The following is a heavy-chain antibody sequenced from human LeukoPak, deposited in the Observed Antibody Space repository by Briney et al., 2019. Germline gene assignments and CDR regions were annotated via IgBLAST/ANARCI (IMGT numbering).Heavy chain of an antibody. CDR3: ARDSGTSRQTTIWFDP. J-gene: IGHJ5*02. D-gene: IGHD2-2*01. V-gene: IGHV1-2*02. CDR2: INPNSGGT. Sequence: GASVKVSCRASGYTFTGSYMHWVRQAPGQGLDWMGWINPNSGGTNYAQKFKGRVTMTRDTSISTAYMELSRLRSDDTAVYYCARDSGTSRQTTIWFDPWGQGTLVTVSS. CDR1: GYTFTGSY.